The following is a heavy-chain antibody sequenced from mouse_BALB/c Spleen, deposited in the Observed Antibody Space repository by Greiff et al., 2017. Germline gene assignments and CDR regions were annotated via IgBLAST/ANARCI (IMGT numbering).Heavy chain of an antibody. V-gene: IGHV6-6*02. CDR3: TRRGQLGLPPRY. CDR2: IRLKSNNYAT. D-gene: IGHD3-1*01. CDR1: GFTFSNYW. J-gene: IGHJ2*01. Sequence: DVMLVESGGGLVQPGGSMKLSCVASGFTFSNYWMNWVRQSPEKGLEWVAEIRLKSNNYATHYAESVKGRFTISRDDSKSSVYLQMNNLRAEDTGIYYCTRRGQLGLPPRYWGQGTTLTVSS.